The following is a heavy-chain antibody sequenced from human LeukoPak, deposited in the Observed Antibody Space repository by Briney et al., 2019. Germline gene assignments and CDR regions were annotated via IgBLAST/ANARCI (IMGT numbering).Heavy chain of an antibody. V-gene: IGHV4-34*01. CDR3: ARGLSGSLYFDY. J-gene: IGHJ4*02. D-gene: IGHD3-10*01. CDR1: GGSFSGYY. CDR2: INHGGST. Sequence: SETLSLTCAVYGGSFSGYYWSWIRQPPGKGLEWIGEINHGGSTNYNPSLKSRVTISVDTSKNQFSLKLSSVTAADTAVYYCARGLSGSLYFDYWGQGVLVTVSS.